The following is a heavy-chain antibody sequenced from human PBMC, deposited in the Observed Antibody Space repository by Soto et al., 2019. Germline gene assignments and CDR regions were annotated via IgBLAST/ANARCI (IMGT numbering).Heavy chain of an antibody. CDR1: GDSVTSGSYY. Sequence: SYTLSLTCIVSGDSVTSGSYYWTWLRQPPGKGLEWIGYISYTGRTKYNPSLQSRVTISVDTSKNDFSLNLSSVTAADTAVYFCAREWGLLPYYVMNVWGHGTAVTASS. CDR3: AREWGLLPYYVMNV. V-gene: IGHV4-61*03. J-gene: IGHJ6*02. CDR2: ISYTGRT. D-gene: IGHD7-27*01.